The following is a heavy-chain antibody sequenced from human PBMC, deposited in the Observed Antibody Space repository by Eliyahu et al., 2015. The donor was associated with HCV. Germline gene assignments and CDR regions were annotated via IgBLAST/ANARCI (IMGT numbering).Heavy chain of an antibody. J-gene: IGHJ2*01. V-gene: IGHV3-11*01. CDR2: LVTSGSTI. Sequence: QVHLTESGGXLVKPGGSLXLPXXASGFXFPGCARFQGEGLXSGFHTLVTSGSTIYYADSVKGRFTISRDNAKKSVFLQLNSLRAEDTAVYYCARDGHSFPATRLAYFDLWGRGTLVTVSS. CDR3: ARDGHSFPATRLAYFDL. CDR1: GFXFP. D-gene: IGHD2-2*01.